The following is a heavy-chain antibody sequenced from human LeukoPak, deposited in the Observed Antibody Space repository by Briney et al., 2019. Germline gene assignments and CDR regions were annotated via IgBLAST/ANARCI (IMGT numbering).Heavy chain of an antibody. D-gene: IGHD2-2*03. Sequence: GESLKISCKATGYNFTNYWIGWVRQMPGRGLEWMGMIYPGDSDTRYSPSFQDHVTISADKSTSTAYLQWSTLKASDTAIYYCAKVMDVERTPTWFDPWGQGTLVTVSS. V-gene: IGHV5-51*01. CDR1: GYNFTNYW. J-gene: IGHJ5*02. CDR2: IYPGDSDT. CDR3: AKVMDVERTPTWFDP.